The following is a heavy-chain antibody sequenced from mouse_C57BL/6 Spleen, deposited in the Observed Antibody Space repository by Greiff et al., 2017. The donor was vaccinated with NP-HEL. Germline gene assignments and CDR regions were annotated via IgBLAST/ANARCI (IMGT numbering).Heavy chain of an antibody. CDR3: ARSRYYGSSYRWYFDV. D-gene: IGHD1-1*01. CDR1: GFTFSSYA. CDR2: ISDGGSYT. J-gene: IGHJ1*03. V-gene: IGHV5-4*01. Sequence: EVQGVESGGGLVKPGGSLKLSCAASGFTFSSYAMSWVRQTPEKRLEWVATISDGGSYTYYPDNVKGRFTISRDNAKNNLYLQMSHLKSEDTAMYYCARSRYYGSSYRWYFDVWGTGTTVTVSS.